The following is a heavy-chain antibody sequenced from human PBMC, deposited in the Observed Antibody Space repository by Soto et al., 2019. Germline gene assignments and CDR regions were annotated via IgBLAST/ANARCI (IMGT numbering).Heavy chain of an antibody. CDR3: ARVYLYYYGMDV. D-gene: IGHD3-16*02. J-gene: IGHJ6*02. Sequence: ASVKVSCKASGYSSTSYYMHWVRQAPGQGLEWVGIINPSGSITSYSQKFQGRVTMTRDTSTSTVYMELSSLRSEDTAVYYCARVYLYYYGMDVWGQGTTVTVSS. CDR2: INPSGSIT. V-gene: IGHV1-46*01. CDR1: GYSSTSYY.